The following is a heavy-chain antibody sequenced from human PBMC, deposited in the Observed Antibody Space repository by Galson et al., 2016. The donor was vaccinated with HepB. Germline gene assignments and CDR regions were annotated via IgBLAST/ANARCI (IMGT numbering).Heavy chain of an antibody. D-gene: IGHD6-6*01. CDR2: IYSGGNT. J-gene: IGHJ4*02. CDR1: GFTFSQRG. V-gene: IGHV3-53*01. CDR3: TRRPGN. Sequence: SLRLSCAASGFTFSQRGMHWVRQAPGKGLEWVSSIYSGGNTIYADSVKGRFTISRDSSKNTLYLQMNSLTAEDTAVYYCTRRPGNWGQGTLVTVSS.